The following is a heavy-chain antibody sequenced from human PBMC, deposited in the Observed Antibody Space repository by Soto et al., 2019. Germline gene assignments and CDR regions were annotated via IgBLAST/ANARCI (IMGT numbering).Heavy chain of an antibody. CDR3: AHRPIVGAAI. CDR2: IFHSGST. J-gene: IGHJ4*02. D-gene: IGHD1-26*01. Sequence: QVQLQESGPGLVKPSGTLSLTCAVFGGSISNSNWWTWVRQPPGKGLDWFVEIFHSGSTNYHSSLMGRVTISVDKANNQFFLKMRSVAAADTSVYYCAHRPIVGAAIWGQVTRVTVSS. V-gene: IGHV4-4*02. CDR1: GGSISNSNW.